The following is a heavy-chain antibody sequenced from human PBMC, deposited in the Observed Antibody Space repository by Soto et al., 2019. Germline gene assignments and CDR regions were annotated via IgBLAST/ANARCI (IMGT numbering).Heavy chain of an antibody. D-gene: IGHD4-17*01. CDR2: ISGSGGST. CDR3: AKDRSYGDFFDY. CDR1: GFTFSSYA. J-gene: IGHJ4*02. V-gene: IGHV3-23*01. Sequence: EVQLLESGGGLVQPGGSLRLSCAASGFTFSSYAMSWVRQAPGKGLEWVSAISGSGGSTYYEDSVKGRFTISRDNSKNTLYLQMTSLRAEDTAVYYSAKDRSYGDFFDYWGQGTLVTVSS.